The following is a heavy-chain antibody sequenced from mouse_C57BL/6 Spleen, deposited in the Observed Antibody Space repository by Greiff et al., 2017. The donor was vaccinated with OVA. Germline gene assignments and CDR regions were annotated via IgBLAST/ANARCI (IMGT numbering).Heavy chain of an antibody. CDR1: GYTFTDYY. D-gene: IGHD2-2*01. Sequence: SGPVLVKPGASVKMSCKASGYTFTDYYMNWVKQSHGKSLEWIGVINPYNGGTSYNQKFKGKATLTVDKSSSTAYMELNSLTSEDSAVYYCARGRVTSAMDYWGQGTSVTVSS. CDR3: ARGRVTSAMDY. J-gene: IGHJ4*01. CDR2: INPYNGGT. V-gene: IGHV1-19*01.